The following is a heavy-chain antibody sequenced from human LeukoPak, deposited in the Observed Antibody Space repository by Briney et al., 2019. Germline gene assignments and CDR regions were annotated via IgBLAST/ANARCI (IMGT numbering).Heavy chain of an antibody. D-gene: IGHD3-3*01. J-gene: IGHJ3*02. CDR2: IYHSGST. CDR3: ARPGIGGASDI. V-gene: IGHV4-4*02. CDR1: GGSISSTNW. Sequence: SGTLSLTCAVSGGSISSTNWWSWVRQPPGKGLEWIGEIYHSGSTNFNPSLKSRVTISEDKSKNQFSLNLRSVTAADTAVYYCARPGIGGASDIWGQGTMVTVSS.